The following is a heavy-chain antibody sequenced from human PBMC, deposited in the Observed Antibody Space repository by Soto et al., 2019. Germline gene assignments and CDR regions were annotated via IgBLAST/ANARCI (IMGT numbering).Heavy chain of an antibody. D-gene: IGHD3-9*01. Sequence: ASVKVSCKASGYTFTSYGISWVRQAPGQGLEWMGWISAYNGNTNYAQKLQGRVTMTTDTSTSTAYMELRSLRSDDTAVYYCARETHYDILTGTYYYGMDVWGQGTTVTVSS. V-gene: IGHV1-18*01. CDR2: ISAYNGNT. CDR1: GYTFTSYG. CDR3: ARETHYDILTGTYYYGMDV. J-gene: IGHJ6*02.